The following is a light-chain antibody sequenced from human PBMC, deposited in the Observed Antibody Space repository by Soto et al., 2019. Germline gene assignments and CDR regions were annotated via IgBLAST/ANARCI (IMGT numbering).Light chain of an antibody. V-gene: IGKV4-1*01. CDR3: QQYYSTPRT. J-gene: IGKJ1*01. Sequence: DIVMTQSPDSLAVCLGERATFNCKSSESVLYSSNNNNYLAWYQQKPGQPAKLLIYWASTRESGVPDRFSGSGSGTDFTLTISSLQAEDVALYYCQQYYSTPRTFGQGTEVEIK. CDR2: WAS. CDR1: ESVLYSSNNNNY.